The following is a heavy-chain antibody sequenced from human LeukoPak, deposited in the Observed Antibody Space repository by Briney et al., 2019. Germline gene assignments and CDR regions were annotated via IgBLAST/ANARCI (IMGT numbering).Heavy chain of an antibody. CDR1: GFTFSSYW. D-gene: IGHD5-18*01. J-gene: IGHJ4*02. CDR2: INSDGSST. Sequence: GGSLRLSCAASGFTFSSYWMHWVRQAPGKGLVWVSRINSDGSSTNYADSVKGRFAISRDNAKNTLYLQMNSLRAEDTAVYYCARDPVDTAMVTGSLDYWGQGTLVTVSS. CDR3: ARDPVDTAMVTGSLDY. V-gene: IGHV3-74*01.